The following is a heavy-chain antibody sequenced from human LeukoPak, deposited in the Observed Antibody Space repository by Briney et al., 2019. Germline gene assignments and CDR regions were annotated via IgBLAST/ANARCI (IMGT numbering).Heavy chain of an antibody. CDR2: INPNSGGT. Sequence: ASVKVSCKASGYTFTGYYMHWVRQAPGQGLEWMGWINPNSGGTNYAQKFQGRVTMTRDTSISTAYMELRSLRSDDTAVYYCARDKLGRGIAAAEELDYWGQGTLVTVSS. CDR3: ARDKLGRGIAAAEELDY. D-gene: IGHD6-13*01. J-gene: IGHJ4*02. V-gene: IGHV1-2*02. CDR1: GYTFTGYY.